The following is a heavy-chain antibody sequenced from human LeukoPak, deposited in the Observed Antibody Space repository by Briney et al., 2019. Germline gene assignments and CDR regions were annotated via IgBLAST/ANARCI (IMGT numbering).Heavy chain of an antibody. CDR1: GFTFSSYA. Sequence: GGSLRLSCAASGFTFSSYAMSWVRQAPGKGLEWDSAISGSGGSTYYADSVKGRFTISRDNSKNTLYLQMNSLRAEDTAVYYCAKVGEAFWSGYFDYWGQGTLVTVSS. J-gene: IGHJ4*02. D-gene: IGHD3-3*01. V-gene: IGHV3-23*01. CDR2: ISGSGGST. CDR3: AKVGEAFWSGYFDY.